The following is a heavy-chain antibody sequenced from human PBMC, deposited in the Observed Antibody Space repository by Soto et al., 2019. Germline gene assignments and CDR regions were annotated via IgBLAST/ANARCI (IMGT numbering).Heavy chain of an antibody. Sequence: GGSLRLSCAASGFTFSSYAMSWVRQAPGKGLEWVSAISGSGGSTYYADSVKGRFTISRDNSKNTLYLQMNSLRAEDTAVYYCAKGSRDYDFWSGYFNPTDYYYGMDVWGQWTTVTVS. CDR3: AKGSRDYDFWSGYFNPTDYYYGMDV. D-gene: IGHD3-3*01. V-gene: IGHV3-23*01. CDR2: ISGSGGST. CDR1: GFTFSSYA. J-gene: IGHJ6*02.